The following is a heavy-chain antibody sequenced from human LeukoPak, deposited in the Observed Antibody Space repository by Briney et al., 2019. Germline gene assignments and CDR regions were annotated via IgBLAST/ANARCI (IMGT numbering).Heavy chain of an antibody. D-gene: IGHD3-10*02. CDR1: GFTFSSYW. Sequence: SGGSLRLSCGASGFTFSSYWMNWVRQAPGEGLVWVSRMNSDGSSTSYADSVKGRFTISRDNAKKTLYLQMNSLRAEDTAVYYCAELGITMIGGVWGKGTTVTISS. CDR3: AELGITMIGGV. V-gene: IGHV3-74*01. J-gene: IGHJ6*04. CDR2: MNSDGSST.